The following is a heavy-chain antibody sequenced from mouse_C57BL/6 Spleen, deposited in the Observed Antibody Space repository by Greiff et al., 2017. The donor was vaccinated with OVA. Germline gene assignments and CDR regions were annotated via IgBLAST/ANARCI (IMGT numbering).Heavy chain of an antibody. CDR1: GYTFTSYW. CDR2: IDPSDSET. Sequence: QVQLQQPGAELVRPGSSVKLSCKASGYTFTSYWMHWVKQRPIQGLEWIGNIDPSDSETHYNQKFKDKATLTVDKSSSTAYMQLSSLTSEDSAVYYGARGAYGNSRVYAMDYWGQGTSVTVSS. CDR3: ARGAYGNSRVYAMDY. J-gene: IGHJ4*01. V-gene: IGHV1-52*01. D-gene: IGHD2-10*02.